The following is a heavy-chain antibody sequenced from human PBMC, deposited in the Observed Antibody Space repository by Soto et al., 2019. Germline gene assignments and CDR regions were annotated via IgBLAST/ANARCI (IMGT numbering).Heavy chain of an antibody. D-gene: IGHD3-22*01. Sequence: GAPVKVSCKASGGTFSSYAISWVRQAPRQGLEWKGGIIPMFGTANYAMKFLGRVTIAANESTSTAYMELSSVRSEETAVYYCASLYYCDSSGYYIAQFDYWGPGALVTVSS. J-gene: IGHJ4*02. V-gene: IGHV1-69*13. CDR3: ASLYYCDSSGYYIAQFDY. CDR2: IIPMFGTA. CDR1: GGTFSSYA.